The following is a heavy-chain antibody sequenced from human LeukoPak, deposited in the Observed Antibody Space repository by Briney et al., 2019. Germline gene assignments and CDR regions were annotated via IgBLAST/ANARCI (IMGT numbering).Heavy chain of an antibody. Sequence: ASVKVSXKASGYTFTRYYIHWVRQAPGQGPEWMGMINPSGGSTTYAQNFQGRATMTRDTSTSTVYMELSSLRSDDTAVYYCARANYDILTGLKRPFDSWGQGTLVTVSS. CDR2: INPSGGST. D-gene: IGHD3-9*01. J-gene: IGHJ4*02. CDR1: GYTFTRYY. V-gene: IGHV1-46*03. CDR3: ARANYDILTGLKRPFDS.